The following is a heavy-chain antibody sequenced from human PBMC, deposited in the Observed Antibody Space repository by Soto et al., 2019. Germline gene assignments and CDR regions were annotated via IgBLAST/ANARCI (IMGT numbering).Heavy chain of an antibody. Sequence: EVQLVESGGGLVQPGGSLRLSCAASGFTFSSYSMNWVRQAPGKGLEWVSYISSSSSTIYYADSVKGRFTISRDNAKNSLYLQMNSLRAEDTAVYYCARDKSYRITFGGVIVSGYYFDYWGQGTLVTVSS. CDR1: GFTFSSYS. D-gene: IGHD3-16*02. V-gene: IGHV3-48*01. CDR2: ISSSSSTI. J-gene: IGHJ4*02. CDR3: ARDKSYRITFGGVIVSGYYFDY.